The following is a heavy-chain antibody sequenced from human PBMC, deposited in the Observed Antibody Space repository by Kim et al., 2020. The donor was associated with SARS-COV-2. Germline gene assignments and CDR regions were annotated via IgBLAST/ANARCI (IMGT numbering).Heavy chain of an antibody. CDR2: IYYSGST. D-gene: IGHD6-19*01. CDR3: ARASGWYQDY. J-gene: IGHJ4*02. V-gene: IGHV4-31*03. Sequence: SETLSLTCTVSGGSISSGGYYWSWIRQHPGKGLEWIGYIYYSGSTYYNPSLKSRVTISVDTTKNQFSLKLSSVTAADTAVYYCARASGWYQDYWGQGTLVTVSS. CDR1: GGSISSGGYY.